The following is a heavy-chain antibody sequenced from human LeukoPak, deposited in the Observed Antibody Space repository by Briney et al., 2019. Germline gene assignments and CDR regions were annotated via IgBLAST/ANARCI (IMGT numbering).Heavy chain of an antibody. CDR2: INAKNGNR. CDR3: AKDIDYVVDY. V-gene: IGHV1-18*01. J-gene: IGHJ4*02. Sequence: GASVKVSCKTSGYTFTNNGISWVRQAPGQGLEWMAWINAKNGNRNYAQKFQGRVTMTTDTSTNTAYLELRSLKSDDTAVYCCAKDIDYVVDYWGQGTLVTVSS. CDR1: GYTFTNNG. D-gene: IGHD4/OR15-4a*01.